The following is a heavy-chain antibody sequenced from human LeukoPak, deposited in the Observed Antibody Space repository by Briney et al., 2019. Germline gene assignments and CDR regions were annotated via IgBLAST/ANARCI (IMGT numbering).Heavy chain of an antibody. CDR3: ARDQWNHYYDSSGYYEYYYYYYGMDV. CDR2: IISDGSST. J-gene: IGHJ6*02. CDR1: GFTFSSYW. Sequence: GGSLRLSCAASGFTFSSYWMHWVRQAPGKGLVWVSRIISDGSSTSYADSVKGRFTISRDNAKNTLYLQMNSLRAEDTAVYYCARDQWNHYYDSSGYYEYYYYYYGMDVWGQGTTVTVSS. V-gene: IGHV3-74*01. D-gene: IGHD3-22*01.